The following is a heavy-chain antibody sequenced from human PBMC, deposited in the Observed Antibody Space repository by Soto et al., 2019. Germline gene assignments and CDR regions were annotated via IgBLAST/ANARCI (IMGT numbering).Heavy chain of an antibody. J-gene: IGHJ4*02. CDR2: IYYSGST. D-gene: IGHD6-6*01. V-gene: IGHV4-39*01. CDR3: ASPEAYSSSHTFDY. CDR1: GGSISSSSYY. Sequence: PSETLSLTCTVSGGSISSSSYYWGWIRQPPGKGLEWIGSIYYSGSTYYNPSLKSRVTISVDTSKNQFSLKLSSVTAADTAVYYCASPEAYSSSHTFDYWGQGTLVTVSS.